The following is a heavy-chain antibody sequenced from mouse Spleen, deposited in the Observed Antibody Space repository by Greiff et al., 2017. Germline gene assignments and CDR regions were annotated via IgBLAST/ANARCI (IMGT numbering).Heavy chain of an antibody. CDR1: GYSITSDYA. V-gene: IGHV3-2*02. D-gene: IGHD1-2*01. CDR3: ARWDYGPHYYAMDY. J-gene: IGHJ4*01. CDR2: ISYSGST. Sequence: EVKLQESGPGLVKPSQSLSLTCTVTGYSITSDYAWNWIRQFPGNKLEWMGYISYSGSTSYNPSLKSRISITRDTSKNQFFLQLNSVTTEDTATYYCARWDYGPHYYAMDYWGQGTSVTVSS.